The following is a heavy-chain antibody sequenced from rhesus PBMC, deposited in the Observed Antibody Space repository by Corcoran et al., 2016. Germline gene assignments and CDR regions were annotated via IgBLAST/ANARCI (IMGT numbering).Heavy chain of an antibody. CDR2: LSSGGTI. D-gene: IGHD6-13*01. CDR1: GVTSVCSL. V-gene: IGHV3-103*01. Sequence: EVQLGEYGGGLAMPGGSLRLSCSDSGVTSVCSLLPGVRPAPGEGPEWVTALSSGGTIYFSDSQKGRFTISRDNSRNTLTLQMNSLRADDTAVYFCAKEGAAGYFDSWGQGVLVTVSS. CDR3: AKEGAAGYFDS. J-gene: IGHJ4*01.